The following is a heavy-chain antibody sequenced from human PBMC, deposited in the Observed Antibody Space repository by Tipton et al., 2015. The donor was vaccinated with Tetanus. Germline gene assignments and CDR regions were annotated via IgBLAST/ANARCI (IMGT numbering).Heavy chain of an antibody. D-gene: IGHD3-3*01. Sequence: TLSLTCTVSGDSISSSEYYWGWIRQPPGEGLEWIASVYYDGSAYTNPSLKTRLSMSVDTSKNNFSLRLSSVTAADSAVYYCARLDYAASGYIIRFGPWGQGTLVSVST. CDR2: VYYDGSA. V-gene: IGHV4-39*02. J-gene: IGHJ5*02. CDR1: GDSISSSEYY. CDR3: ARLDYAASGYIIRFGP.